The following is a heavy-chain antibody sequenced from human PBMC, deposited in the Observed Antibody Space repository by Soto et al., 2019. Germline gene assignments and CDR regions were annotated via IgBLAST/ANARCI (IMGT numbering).Heavy chain of an antibody. V-gene: IGHV1-69*02. CDR2: IIPILDIT. CDR1: GGTFNTHY. J-gene: IGHJ4*02. CDR3: GILQQGGGGADY. D-gene: IGHD2-21*01. Sequence: QVQLVQSGAEVKKPGSSVKVSCKASGGTFNTHYINWLRQAPGQGLEWMGRIIPILDITNYAPKFQGRVTITADKSTGTATMDLTSLRSDDTAFYFCGILQQGGGGADYWGQGTLITVSS.